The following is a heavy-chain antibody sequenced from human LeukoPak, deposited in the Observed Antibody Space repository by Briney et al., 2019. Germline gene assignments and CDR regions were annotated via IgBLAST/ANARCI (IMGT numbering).Heavy chain of an antibody. Sequence: GGSLRLSCAASGFTFSSYSMNWVRQAPGKGLEWVSYISSSSSSTIYYADSVKGRFTISRDNAKNSLYLQMNSLRAEDTAVYYCASLAAAAGGGFDYWGQGTLVTVSS. CDR2: ISSSSSSTI. J-gene: IGHJ4*02. V-gene: IGHV3-48*01. CDR1: GFTFSSYS. CDR3: ASLAAAAGGGFDY. D-gene: IGHD6-13*01.